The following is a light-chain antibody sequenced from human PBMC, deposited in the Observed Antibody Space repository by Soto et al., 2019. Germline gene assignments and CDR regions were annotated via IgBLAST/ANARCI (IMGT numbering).Light chain of an antibody. J-gene: IGKJ1*01. CDR1: QSISSW. Sequence: GDRVTITCRASQSISSWLAWYQQKPGKAPKLLIYDASSLESGVPSRFSGSGSGTEFTLTISSLQPEDSATYYCLQDFSYPRTFGQGTKVDIK. V-gene: IGKV1-5*01. CDR2: DAS. CDR3: LQDFSYPRT.